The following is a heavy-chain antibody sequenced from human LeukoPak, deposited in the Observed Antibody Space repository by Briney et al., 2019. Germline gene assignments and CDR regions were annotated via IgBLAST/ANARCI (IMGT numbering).Heavy chain of an antibody. D-gene: IGHD3-10*01. CDR3: ARGLYGSGRRSLMSL. Sequence: PGGSLRLSCAASGFPFHNYWMTWVRQAPGKGLEWVANIDQDEYKKNYVDSVKGRFTISRDNAERSLFLQMNSLRVEDTAMYYCARGLYGSGRRSLMSLWGPGTLVTVSS. V-gene: IGHV3-7*01. CDR2: IDQDEYKK. J-gene: IGHJ4*02. CDR1: GFPFHNYW.